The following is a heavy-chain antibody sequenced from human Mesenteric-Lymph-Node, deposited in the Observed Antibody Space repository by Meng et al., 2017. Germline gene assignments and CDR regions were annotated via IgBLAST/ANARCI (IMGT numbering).Heavy chain of an antibody. CDR2: IKDNGGEK. J-gene: IGHJ5*02. CDR3: ARTPMGGDSRINWFDP. CDR1: GFTFNTYW. Sequence: GESLKISCAGSGFTFNTYWMSWVRQAAGKGLEWVAKIKDNGGEKYYMDSVKGRFTISRDNAENSLFLRMNSLRAEDTAVYYCARTPMGGDSRINWFDPWGQGTLVTVSS. D-gene: IGHD2-21*02. V-gene: IGHV3-7*01.